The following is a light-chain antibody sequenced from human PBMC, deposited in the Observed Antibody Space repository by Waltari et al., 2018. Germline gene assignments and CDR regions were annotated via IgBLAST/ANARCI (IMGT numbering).Light chain of an antibody. CDR1: QSLLHTDGYTY. Sequence: DIVMTQTPLSLPVTPGEPASISCRSSQSLLHTDGYTYLDWFLQKPGQSPQVLIYGGSNRASGVPDRFSGSGSGTEFTLKINKVEAEYVGLYYCMQHKALPLTFGGGTKVEIK. CDR3: MQHKALPLT. V-gene: IGKV2-40*01. CDR2: GGS. J-gene: IGKJ4*01.